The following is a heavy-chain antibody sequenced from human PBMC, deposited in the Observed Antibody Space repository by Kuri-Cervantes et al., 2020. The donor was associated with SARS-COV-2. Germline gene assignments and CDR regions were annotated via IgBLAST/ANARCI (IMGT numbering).Heavy chain of an antibody. CDR2: VYSSDART. CDR3: AKVGLAQNDFWSGYYTD. J-gene: IGHJ4*02. D-gene: IGHD3-3*01. Sequence: GESLKISCAASGFSFSNYAMSWVRQAPGRGLEWVAVVYSSDARTYYADSAKGRFSISRDNSKNTVYLQMNSLRVENTAVYYCAKVGLAQNDFWSGYYTDWGQGTLVTVSS. V-gene: IGHV3-23*05. CDR1: GFSFSNYA.